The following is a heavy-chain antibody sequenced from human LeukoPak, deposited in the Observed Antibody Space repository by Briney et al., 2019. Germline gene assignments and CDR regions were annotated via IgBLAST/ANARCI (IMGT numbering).Heavy chain of an antibody. CDR1: GFTFSSYS. Sequence: GGSLRLSCAASGFTFSSYSMNWVRQAPGKGLEWVSSISSSSSYIYYADSVKGRFTISRDNAKNSLYLQMNSLRAEDTAVYYCARDERGVWGRGYYFDYWGQGTLVTVSS. CDR3: ARDERGVWGRGYYFDY. CDR2: ISSSSSYI. J-gene: IGHJ4*02. V-gene: IGHV3-21*01. D-gene: IGHD3-16*01.